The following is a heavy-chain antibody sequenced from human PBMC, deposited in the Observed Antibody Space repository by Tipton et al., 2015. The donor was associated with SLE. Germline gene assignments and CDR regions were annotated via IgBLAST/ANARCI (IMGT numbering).Heavy chain of an antibody. CDR2: MNPNSGGT. J-gene: IGHJ4*02. CDR1: GYTFTSYD. CDR3: ARGQEDMAASL. Sequence: QLVQSGAEVKKPGASVKVSCKASGYTFTSYDINWVRQATGQGLEWMGWMNPNSGGTNSAQKFQGRVTMTRDTSISTAYMDLSRLRSDDTAVYYCARGQEDMAASLWGQGTLVTVSS. D-gene: IGHD5-24*01. V-gene: IGHV1-2*02.